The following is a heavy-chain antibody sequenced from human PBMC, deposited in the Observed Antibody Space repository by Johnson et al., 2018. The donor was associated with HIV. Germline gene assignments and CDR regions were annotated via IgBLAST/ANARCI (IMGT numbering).Heavy chain of an antibody. CDR3: ARVGVSGYDLAAFDI. CDR2: ISYGGNKQ. CDR1: GFTFSSYA. D-gene: IGHD5-12*01. V-gene: IGHV3-30-3*01. J-gene: IGHJ3*02. Sequence: VESGGGVVQPGRSLRLSCAASGFTFSSYAMHWVRQPPGKGLEWVAVISYGGNKQYYVDSVEGRFTISRDNSKDTLYLQMNNLTTEDTDVYFCARVGVSGYDLAAFDIWGQGTMVTVSA.